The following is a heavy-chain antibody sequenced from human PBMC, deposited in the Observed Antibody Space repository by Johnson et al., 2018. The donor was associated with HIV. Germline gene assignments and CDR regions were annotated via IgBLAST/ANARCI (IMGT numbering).Heavy chain of an antibody. D-gene: IGHD3-22*01. J-gene: IGHJ3*01. V-gene: IGHV3-11*01. Sequence: QVQLVESGGGLVQPGGSLRLSCAASGFTFSDHYMDWVRQAPGKGLEWISFISTSGRTLHHADSVKGRFTISRDNAENSLYLQMNSLKTEDTAVYYCARDSSGYSGFDVWGQGTMVTVSS. CDR3: ARDSSGYSGFDV. CDR1: GFTFSDHY. CDR2: ISTSGRTL.